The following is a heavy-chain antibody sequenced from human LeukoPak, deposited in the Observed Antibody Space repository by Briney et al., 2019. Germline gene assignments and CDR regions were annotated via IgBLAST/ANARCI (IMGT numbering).Heavy chain of an antibody. J-gene: IGHJ4*02. CDR1: GFTFDDYA. Sequence: GRSLRLSCEASGFTFDDYAMHWVRQAPGKGLEWVSGISWNSGSIGYADSVKGRFTISRDNAKNSLYLQMNSLRAEDTAVYYCARAYYYDSSGPYYFDYWGQGTLVTVSS. V-gene: IGHV3-9*01. CDR3: ARAYYYDSSGPYYFDY. CDR2: ISWNSGSI. D-gene: IGHD3-22*01.